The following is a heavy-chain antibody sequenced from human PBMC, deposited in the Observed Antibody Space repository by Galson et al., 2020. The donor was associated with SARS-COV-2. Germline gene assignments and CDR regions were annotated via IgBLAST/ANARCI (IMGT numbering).Heavy chain of an antibody. Sequence: TGGSLRLSCVAPGFSVSNKYMSWVRQAPGKGLEWVSVIYYDGSTNYADSVRGRFTVSRDNSKNKVYLQMNSLRAEDTAICYCVRDDGVSPYDYWGQGTLVTVSS. CDR2: IYYDGST. D-gene: IGHD3-16*01. V-gene: IGHV3-66*01. J-gene: IGHJ4*02. CDR3: VRDDGVSPYDY. CDR1: GFSVSNKY.